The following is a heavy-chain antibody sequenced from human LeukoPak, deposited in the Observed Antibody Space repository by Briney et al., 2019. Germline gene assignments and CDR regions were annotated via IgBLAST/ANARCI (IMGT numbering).Heavy chain of an antibody. J-gene: IGHJ6*02. Sequence: GGSLRLSCATSEFTFSSIWMSCVRQAPGKGLEWVANIKHDGSETNYVDSVKGRFTISRDNAKNSLHLQMNSLRVEDTAVYYCAKNVGPHCMDVWGQGTTVTVSS. CDR1: EFTFSSIW. V-gene: IGHV3-7*02. CDR3: AKNVGPHCMDV. CDR2: IKHDGSET. D-gene: IGHD1-26*01.